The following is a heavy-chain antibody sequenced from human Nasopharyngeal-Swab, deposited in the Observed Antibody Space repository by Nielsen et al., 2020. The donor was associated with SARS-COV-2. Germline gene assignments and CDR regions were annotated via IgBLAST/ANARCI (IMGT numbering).Heavy chain of an antibody. D-gene: IGHD3-9*01. CDR1: GYTFTGYY. CDR3: ARDVLRYFDWSRDAFDI. Sequence: ASVKVSCKASGYTFTGYYMHWVRQPPGQGLEWMGRINPNSGGTNYAQKFQGRVTMTRDTSISTAYMELSRLRSDDTAVYYCARDVLRYFDWSRDAFDIWGQGTMVTVSS. J-gene: IGHJ3*02. V-gene: IGHV1-2*06. CDR2: INPNSGGT.